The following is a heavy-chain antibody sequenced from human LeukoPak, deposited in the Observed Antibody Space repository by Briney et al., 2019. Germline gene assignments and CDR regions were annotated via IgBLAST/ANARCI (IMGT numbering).Heavy chain of an antibody. CDR2: VGTDSDT. D-gene: IGHD6-13*01. Sequence: GGSLRLSCAASGFTFRTSAFCWVRQSPRRGLEWVSTVGTDSDTYYADSVKGRFTISRDNSKNTVYLQMTGLRADDTAVYYCAKKTPGIHPFDSWGQGTLVTVSP. CDR1: GFTFRTSA. CDR3: AKKTPGIHPFDS. J-gene: IGHJ4*02. V-gene: IGHV3-23*01.